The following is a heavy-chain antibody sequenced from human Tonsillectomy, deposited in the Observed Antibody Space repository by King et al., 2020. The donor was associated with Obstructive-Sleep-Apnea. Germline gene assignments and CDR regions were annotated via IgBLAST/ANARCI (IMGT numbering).Heavy chain of an antibody. D-gene: IGHD4-23*01. CDR3: ASLLPITGPYGGNGLCCD. J-gene: IGHJ4*02. Sequence: VQLQESGPGLVKPSETLSLTCTVSGYSISSGYYWGWIRQPPGKGLEWIGSIYHSGSTYYNPSLKSRVTISVDTSKNQFSLKLSSVTAADTAVYYCASLLPITGPYGGNGLCCDWGQGTLVTVSS. V-gene: IGHV4-38-2*02. CDR2: IYHSGST. CDR1: GYSISSGYY.